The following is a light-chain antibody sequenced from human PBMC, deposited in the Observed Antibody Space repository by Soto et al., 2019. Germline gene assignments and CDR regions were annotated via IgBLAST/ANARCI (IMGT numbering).Light chain of an antibody. CDR3: QQYGSSPYT. CDR1: QSVSNSY. V-gene: IGKV3-20*01. CDR2: GAS. Sequence: ENVLTQSPGTLSLSPGERATLSCRASQSVSNSYLAWYQQKPGQAPRLLIYGASSSATAIPDRFSGSGSGTDFTLTISRLEPEDFAVYYCQQYGSSPYTFGQGTKVEIK. J-gene: IGKJ2*01.